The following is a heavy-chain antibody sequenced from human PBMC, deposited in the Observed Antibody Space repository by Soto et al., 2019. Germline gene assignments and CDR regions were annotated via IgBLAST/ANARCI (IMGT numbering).Heavy chain of an antibody. V-gene: IGHV1-69*01. CDR2: IIPIFGTA. Sequence: QVQLVQSGAEVKKPESSVKVSCKASGGTFSSYAISWVRQAPGQGLEWMGGIIPIFGTANYAQKFQGRVTITADESTSTAYMELSSLRSEDTAVYYCARAYCSGGSCNYYYGMDVWGQGTTVTVSS. CDR1: GGTFSSYA. CDR3: ARAYCSGGSCNYYYGMDV. J-gene: IGHJ6*02. D-gene: IGHD2-15*01.